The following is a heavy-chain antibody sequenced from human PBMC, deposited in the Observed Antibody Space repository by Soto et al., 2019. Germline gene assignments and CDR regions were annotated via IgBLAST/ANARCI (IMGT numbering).Heavy chain of an antibody. CDR1: EYTFTSYY. CDR2: INPSGGST. Sequence: QVQLMQSGAEVKKPGASVTISCKASEYTFTSYYIHWVRQAPRQGLEWMAIINPSGGSTNYAQKFQGRVTVTRDTSTSTVNMELSSLSSEDTAVYYCARDLTAADYWGQGTLVTVSS. V-gene: IGHV1-46*01. CDR3: ARDLTAADY. J-gene: IGHJ4*02. D-gene: IGHD2-21*02.